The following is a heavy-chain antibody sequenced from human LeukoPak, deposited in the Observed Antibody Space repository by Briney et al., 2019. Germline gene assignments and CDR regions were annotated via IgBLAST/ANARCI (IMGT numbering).Heavy chain of an antibody. V-gene: IGHV4-39*01. CDR1: GGSISSSSYY. CDR2: IYYSGST. D-gene: IGHD6-13*01. Sequence: SETLSLTCTVSGGSISSSSYYWGWIRQPPGKGLEWIGSIYYSGSTYYNPSLKSRVTISVDTSKNQFSLMLSSVTAADTAVYYCARLRFIAADAFYMDVWGKGTTVTVSS. J-gene: IGHJ6*03. CDR3: ARLRFIAADAFYMDV.